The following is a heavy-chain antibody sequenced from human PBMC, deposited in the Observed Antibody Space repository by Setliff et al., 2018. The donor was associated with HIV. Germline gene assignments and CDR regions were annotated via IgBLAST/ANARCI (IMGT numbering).Heavy chain of an antibody. D-gene: IGHD3-3*01. CDR3: ARCYYNFWSGYPLDYMDV. Sequence: SETLSLTCTVSGDSIRGYYWSWIRQPPGKGLEWIGHIYTSGSTNYNPSLKSRVTMSVGTSKNQFSLKLSSVTAADTAVYYCARCYYNFWSGYPLDYMDVWGKGTTVTVSS. CDR1: GDSIRGYY. J-gene: IGHJ6*03. CDR2: IYTSGST. V-gene: IGHV4-4*08.